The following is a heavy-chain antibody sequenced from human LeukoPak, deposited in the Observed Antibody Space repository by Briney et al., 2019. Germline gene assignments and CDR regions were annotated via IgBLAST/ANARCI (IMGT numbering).Heavy chain of an antibody. CDR1: GGTFSSYA. CDR3: ARVNPKWELRYFDY. V-gene: IGHV1-69*04. D-gene: IGHD1-26*01. CDR2: IIPILGIA. J-gene: IGHJ4*02. Sequence: SVKVSCKASGGTFSSYAISWVRQAPGQGLEWMGRIIPILGIANYAQKFQGRVTMTRDTSTSTVYMELSSLRSEDTAVYYCARVNPKWELRYFDYWGQGTLVTVSS.